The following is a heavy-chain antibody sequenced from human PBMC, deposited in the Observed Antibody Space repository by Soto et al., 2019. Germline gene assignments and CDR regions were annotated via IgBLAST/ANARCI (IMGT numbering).Heavy chain of an antibody. CDR1: GGSISSSSYY. D-gene: IGHD2-15*01. Sequence: QLQLQESGPGLVKPSETLSLTCTVSGGSISSSSYYWGWIRQPTGKGLEWIGSIYYSGSTYYNPSLKSRVTLSVDTSKNQFSLKLSSVTAADTAVYYCARFLAWWGSGGRYFDYWGQGTLVTVSS. CDR2: IYYSGST. V-gene: IGHV4-39*01. J-gene: IGHJ4*02. CDR3: ARFLAWWGSGGRYFDY.